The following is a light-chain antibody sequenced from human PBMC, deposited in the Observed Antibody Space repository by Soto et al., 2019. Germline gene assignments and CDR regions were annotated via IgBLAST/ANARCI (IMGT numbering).Light chain of an antibody. CDR2: RAF. V-gene: IGKV3-15*01. J-gene: IGKJ2*01. CDR3: LQYNDWPFT. Sequence: EIVMTQSPSTLSVSPGEGATLSGKARQRVSSTFSCYQQKPGQAPRVLIYRAFTMATGIPARLSAIWSGTEFTLTISSLQSEDFAVYYCLQYNDWPFTFGHGTQLEIK. CDR1: QRVSST.